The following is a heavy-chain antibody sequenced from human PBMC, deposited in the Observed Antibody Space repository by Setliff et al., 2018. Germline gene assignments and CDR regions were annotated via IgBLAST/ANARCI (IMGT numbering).Heavy chain of an antibody. CDR3: ARTRYGLGGRPY. CDR2: IHYSGST. J-gene: IGHJ4*02. Sequence: SETLSLTCTVSGDSISGDYWSWIRQPPGKGLEWIGFIHYSGSTNYNPSLKSRVTISLDTPKNQFSLRLSSVTAADTAVYYCARTRYGLGGRPYWGQGTLVTFSS. D-gene: IGHD2-15*01. V-gene: IGHV4-59*01. CDR1: GDSISGDY.